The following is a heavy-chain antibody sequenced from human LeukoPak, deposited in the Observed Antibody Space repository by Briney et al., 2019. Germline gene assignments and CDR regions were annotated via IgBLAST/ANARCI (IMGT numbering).Heavy chain of an antibody. Sequence: GGSLKLSYAGSGFTFSRHWMHWVRQSPGKGLMWVSHLSPDGSATNYAYSVKGRFTISRDNPKNTLYLQMNSLRAEDAAVYYCARNGPDSIYDIWRLGRVVTVSS. J-gene: IGHJ3*02. CDR3: ARNGPDSIYDI. CDR2: LSPDGSAT. CDR1: GFTFSRHW. D-gene: IGHD4-11*01. V-gene: IGHV3-74*01.